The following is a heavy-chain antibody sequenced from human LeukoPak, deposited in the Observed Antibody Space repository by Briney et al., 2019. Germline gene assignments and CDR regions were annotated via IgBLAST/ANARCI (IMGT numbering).Heavy chain of an antibody. Sequence: ASVKVSCMASGYTFTSYDINWVRQATGQGLEWMGWMNPNSGNTGYAQKFQGRVTMTRNTSISTAYMELSSLRSEDTAVYYCARGKDDYGDYVGFDPWGQGTLVTVSS. J-gene: IGHJ5*02. D-gene: IGHD4-17*01. V-gene: IGHV1-8*01. CDR3: ARGKDDYGDYVGFDP. CDR2: MNPNSGNT. CDR1: GYTFTSYD.